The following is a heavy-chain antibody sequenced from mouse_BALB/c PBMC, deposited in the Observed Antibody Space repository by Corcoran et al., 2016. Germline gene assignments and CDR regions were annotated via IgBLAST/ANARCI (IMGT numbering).Heavy chain of an antibody. V-gene: IGHV5-9-4*01. CDR3: TRDGYSTNYYFDL. J-gene: IGHJ3*02. Sequence: EVRLEESGGGLVQPGGSLELSCEASGFTFSNYWMTWVRQAPGKGPEWVAQIRPDGTEIHYVDSVKGRFTISRDNAKNSLYLQMNSLRAEDTAVYYCTRDGYSTNYYFDLWGQGTLVTVS. D-gene: IGHD1-1*01. CDR2: IRPDGTEI. CDR1: GFTFSNYW.